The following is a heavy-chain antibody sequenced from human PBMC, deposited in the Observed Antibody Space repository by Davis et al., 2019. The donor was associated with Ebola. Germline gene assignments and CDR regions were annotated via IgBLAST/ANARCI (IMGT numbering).Heavy chain of an antibody. V-gene: IGHV3-21*04. CDR2: ISSSSSYI. CDR3: ARDRGYSSAWYVPH. J-gene: IGHJ4*02. CDR1: GFTFSSYS. D-gene: IGHD6-19*01. Sequence: GESLKISCAASGFTFSSYSMNWVRQAPGKGLEWVSSISSSSSYIYYADSVKGRFTISRDNAKNSLYLQMNSLRSDDTAVYYCARDRGYSSAWYVPHWGQGTLVTVSS.